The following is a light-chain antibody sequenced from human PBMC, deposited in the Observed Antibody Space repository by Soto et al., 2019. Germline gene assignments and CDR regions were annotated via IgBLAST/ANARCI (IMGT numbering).Light chain of an antibody. CDR3: QHYGSSRT. CDR2: GAS. V-gene: IGKV3-20*01. CDR1: QSVSSSY. J-gene: IGKJ1*01. Sequence: EIVLTQSPGTLSLSPGERATLSCRASQSVSSSYLAGYQQKPGQAPRLLIYGASSRATRIPDRFSGSGSGTYFTLTIRRLEPELFPVYYCQHYGSSRTFGQGT.